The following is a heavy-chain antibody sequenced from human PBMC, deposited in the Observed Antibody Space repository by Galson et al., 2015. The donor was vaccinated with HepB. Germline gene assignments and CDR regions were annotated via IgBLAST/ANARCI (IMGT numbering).Heavy chain of an antibody. CDR1: GFTFSDYY. CDR2: ITNSGRST. V-gene: IGHV3-11*01. CDR3: ARESRAKYFPFDY. J-gene: IGHJ4*02. Sequence: SLRLSCAVSGFTFSDYYMSWIRQAPGKGLEWLSYITNSGRSTSYADSVKGRFTISRDNAKNSLYLEMNSLRAEDTAVYYCARESRAKYFPFDYWSQGTLVTVSS. D-gene: IGHD2/OR15-2a*01.